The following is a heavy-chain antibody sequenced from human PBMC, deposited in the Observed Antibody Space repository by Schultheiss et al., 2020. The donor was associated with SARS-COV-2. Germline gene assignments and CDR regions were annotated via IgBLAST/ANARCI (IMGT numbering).Heavy chain of an antibody. CDR1: GFTFSSYG. J-gene: IGHJ6*02. V-gene: IGHV3-33*08. Sequence: GGSLRLSCAASGFTFSSYGMHWVRQAPGKGLEWVAVIWYDGSNKYYADSVKGRFTISRDNSKNTLYLQMNSLRAGDTAVYYCARGNNSGSYKERGYYYYYGMDVWGQGTTVTVSS. CDR3: ARGNNSGSYKERGYYYYYGMDV. CDR2: IWYDGSNK. D-gene: IGHD1-26*01.